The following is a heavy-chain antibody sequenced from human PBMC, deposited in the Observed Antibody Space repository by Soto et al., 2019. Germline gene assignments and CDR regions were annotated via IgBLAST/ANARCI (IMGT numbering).Heavy chain of an antibody. CDR3: AREVAATGTTFDD. V-gene: IGHV1-18*04. CDR2: INGGNGNI. J-gene: IGHJ4*02. D-gene: IGHD6-13*01. Sequence: ASVQVSCKASGYTFTSYGISWVRQAPGQGLEWMGWINGGNGNIEYSQKFQNRVTITRDTSASTVYMELSSLRSEDTAVYYCAREVAATGTTFDDWGQGALVTVAS. CDR1: GYTFTSYG.